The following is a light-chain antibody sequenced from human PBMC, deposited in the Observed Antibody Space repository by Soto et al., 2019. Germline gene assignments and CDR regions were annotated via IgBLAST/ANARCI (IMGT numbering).Light chain of an antibody. CDR2: GVS. CDR1: QSVSSNY. CDR3: QQYDPSPAIT. Sequence: ETVLTQSPGTLSLSPGERATLSCRASQSVSSNYLVWYQQKPGQAPRLLISGVSTRATGIPDRFSGSGSGTDFTLTISRLEPEDVAVYYCQQYDPSPAITFGQGTRVEIK. V-gene: IGKV3-20*01. J-gene: IGKJ5*01.